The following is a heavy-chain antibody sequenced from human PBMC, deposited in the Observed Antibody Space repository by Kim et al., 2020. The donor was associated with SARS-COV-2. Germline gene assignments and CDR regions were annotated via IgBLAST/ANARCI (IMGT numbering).Heavy chain of an antibody. CDR2: GST. CDR3: ATAAGDAFDI. Sequence: GSTYYNPSPKSRITISTDTSKNHFSLTLTSVTTADTAVYYCATAAGDAFDIWGQGTMVTVSS. V-gene: IGHV4-30-2*05. J-gene: IGHJ3*02. D-gene: IGHD6-13*01.